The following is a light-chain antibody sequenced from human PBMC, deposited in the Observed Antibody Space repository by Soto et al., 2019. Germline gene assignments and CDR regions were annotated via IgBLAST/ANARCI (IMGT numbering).Light chain of an antibody. CDR2: DVS. Sequence: QSVLTQPASVSGALGQSSTISCTGTGSDVGGYNYVSWYQQHPGKAPKLMIYDVSNRPSGVSNRFSGSKSGNTASLTISGLQAEDEADYYCSSYTSSSPYVFGTGTKVTVL. CDR3: SSYTSSSPYV. V-gene: IGLV2-14*01. CDR1: GSDVGGYNY. J-gene: IGLJ1*01.